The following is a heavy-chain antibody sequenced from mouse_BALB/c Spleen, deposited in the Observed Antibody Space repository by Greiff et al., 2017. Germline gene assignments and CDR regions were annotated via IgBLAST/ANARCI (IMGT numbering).Heavy chain of an antibody. CDR3: ARYGYGYFDY. J-gene: IGHJ2*01. CDR1: GYSITSGYY. CDR2: ISYDGSN. Sequence: EVKLEESGPGLVKPSQSLSLTCSVTGYSITSGYYWNWIRQFPGNKLEWMGYISYDGSNNYNPSLKNRISITRDTSKDQFFLKLNSVTTEDTATYYCARYGYGYFDYWGQGTTLTVSS. V-gene: IGHV3-6*02. D-gene: IGHD2-2*01.